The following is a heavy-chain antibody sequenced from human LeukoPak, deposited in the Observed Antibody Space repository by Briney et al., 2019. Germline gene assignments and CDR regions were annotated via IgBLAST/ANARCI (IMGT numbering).Heavy chain of an antibody. CDR1: GFTFTNYN. D-gene: IGHD6-13*01. J-gene: IGHJ4*02. V-gene: IGHV3-21*01. CDR2: ITSDSRYI. Sequence: GGSLRLSCAASGFTFTNYNMNWVRQAPGKGLEWVSSITSDSRYIYYGDSVKGRFTISRDNAKSSLFLQMDSLSAEDTAVYYCARDRASPYSSSWYVDYWGQGTLVTVSS. CDR3: ARDRASPYSSSWYVDY.